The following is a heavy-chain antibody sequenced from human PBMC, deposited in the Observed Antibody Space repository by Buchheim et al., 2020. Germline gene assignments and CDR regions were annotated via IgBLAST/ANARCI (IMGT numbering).Heavy chain of an antibody. V-gene: IGHV4-39*07. CDR3: ARDPYYYDNSGYKYFFDY. D-gene: IGHD3-22*01. Sequence: QLQLQESGPGLVKPSETLPLTCTVSGGSIDSRNYYWGWIRQPPGEGLEWIGTICSTGTTYYNPSLKSRVTILVDTSKNQFSLKLSSVTAADTAVYYCARDPYYYDNSGYKYFFDYWGQGIL. J-gene: IGHJ4*02. CDR2: ICSTGTT. CDR1: GGSIDSRNYY.